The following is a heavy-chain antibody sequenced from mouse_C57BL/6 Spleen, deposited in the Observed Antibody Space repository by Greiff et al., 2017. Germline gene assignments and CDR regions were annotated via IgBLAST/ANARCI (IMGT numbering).Heavy chain of an antibody. CDR3: ARRPTAQATPMDY. CDR1: GYTFTSYW. V-gene: IGHV1-59*01. J-gene: IGHJ4*01. Sequence: QVQLQQPGAELVRPGTSVKLSCKASGYTFTSYWMHWVKQRPGQGLEWIGVIDPSDSYTNYNQKFKGKATLTVDTSSSTAYMQLSSLTSEDSAVYYCARRPTAQATPMDYWGQGTSVTVSS. CDR2: IDPSDSYT. D-gene: IGHD3-2*02.